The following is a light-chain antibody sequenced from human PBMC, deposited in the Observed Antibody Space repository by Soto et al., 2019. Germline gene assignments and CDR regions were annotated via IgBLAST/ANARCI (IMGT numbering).Light chain of an antibody. J-gene: IGLJ2*01. V-gene: IGLV1-40*01. CDR3: QVFDSRPSGPLV. Sequence: QSVLTQSPSVSGAPGQRVTISCTGSSSNIGAGYDVHWYQQLPGTAPKLLIFGNSNRPSGVPDRFSGSKSGTSASLAITGLQAEDEAEYYCQVFDSRPSGPLVFGGGTKLTVL. CDR2: GNS. CDR1: SSNIGAGYD.